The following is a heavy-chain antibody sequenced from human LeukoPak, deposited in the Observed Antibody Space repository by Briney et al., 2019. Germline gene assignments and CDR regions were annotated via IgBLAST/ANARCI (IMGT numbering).Heavy chain of an antibody. Sequence: PGGSLRLSCAGAGIPLRGYAMSWVRQAPGKGLEWVSAMSGSGDSTLYADSVRGRFTTSRDDSKNTLYLQMNNLRVEDTAVYYCAKDNYTDSYYPFDYWGQGTLVTVSS. J-gene: IGHJ4*02. CDR1: GIPLRGYA. CDR3: AKDNYTDSYYPFDY. V-gene: IGHV3-23*01. D-gene: IGHD1-26*01. CDR2: MSGSGDST.